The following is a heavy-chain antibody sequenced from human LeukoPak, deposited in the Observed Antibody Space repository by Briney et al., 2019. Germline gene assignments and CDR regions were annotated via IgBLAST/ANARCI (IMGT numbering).Heavy chain of an antibody. V-gene: IGHV3-33*01. CDR2: IWYDGSNK. D-gene: IGHD5-12*01. J-gene: IGHJ4*02. Sequence: GGSLRLSCAASGFTFTSYGMHWVRQAPGKGLEWVAVIWYDGSNKYYVDSVKGRFTISRDNSKNTLYLQMNSLRAEDTAVYYCARGGSGSDFDFWGQGTLVTVSS. CDR3: ARGGSGSDFDF. CDR1: GFTFTSYG.